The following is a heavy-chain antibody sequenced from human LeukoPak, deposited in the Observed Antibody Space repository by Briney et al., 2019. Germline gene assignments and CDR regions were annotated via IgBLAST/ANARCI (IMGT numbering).Heavy chain of an antibody. CDR1: GYSFTSYW. D-gene: IGHD5-12*01. CDR2: IYPGDSDT. V-gene: IGHV5-51*01. CDR3: ARQPSGYAAPDY. Sequence: GESLKISCKGSGYSFTSYWIGWVRQMPGKGLEWMGIIYPGDSDTRYSPSFQGHVTFSGDKSISTVYLQWSSLKASDPAMYYCARQPSGYAAPDYWGQGTLVTVSS. J-gene: IGHJ4*02.